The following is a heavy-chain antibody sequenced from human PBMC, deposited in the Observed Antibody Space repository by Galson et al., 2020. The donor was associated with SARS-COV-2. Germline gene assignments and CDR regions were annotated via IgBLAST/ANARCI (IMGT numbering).Heavy chain of an antibody. V-gene: IGHV5-51*01. D-gene: IGHD3-16*01. CDR1: GYSFTSYW. CDR3: ARQGWRDLLPAYTPLWYFAP. Sequence: HGESLKISCKASGYSFTSYWIGWVRQMPGRGLEWMGIIYPGDSDTRYNPSFQGQVTISADRSTSTAYLQWSSLQASDTAMYFCARQGWRDLLPAYTPLWYFAPWRRGTLAPVSS. CDR2: IYPGDSDT. J-gene: IGHJ2*01.